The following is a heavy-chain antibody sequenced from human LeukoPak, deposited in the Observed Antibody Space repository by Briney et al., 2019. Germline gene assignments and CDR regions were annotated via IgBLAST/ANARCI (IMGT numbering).Heavy chain of an antibody. V-gene: IGHV1-46*01. CDR3: ARVGSLVVTPFDY. Sequence: ASVKVSCKTSGYTFTSYYMHWVRQAPGQGLEWMGIINPSGGSTSYAQKFQGRVTMTRDMSTSTVYMELSSLRSEDTAVYYCARVGSLVVTPFDYWGQGTLVTVSS. CDR2: INPSGGST. D-gene: IGHD4-23*01. CDR1: GYTFTSYY. J-gene: IGHJ4*02.